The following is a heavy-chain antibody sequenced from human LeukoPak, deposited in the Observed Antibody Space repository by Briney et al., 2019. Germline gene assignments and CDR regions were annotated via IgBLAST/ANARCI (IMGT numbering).Heavy chain of an antibody. J-gene: IGHJ4*02. CDR3: ARDYYDSSGPNDY. CDR2: ISGSGGST. Sequence: GGSLRLSCAASGFTFSSYGMTWVRQAPGKGLEWVSAISGSGGSTYYADSVKGRFTISRDSSKNTLYLQMNSLRAEGTAVYYCARDYYDSSGPNDYWGQGTLVTVSS. V-gene: IGHV3-23*01. CDR1: GFTFSSYG. D-gene: IGHD3-22*01.